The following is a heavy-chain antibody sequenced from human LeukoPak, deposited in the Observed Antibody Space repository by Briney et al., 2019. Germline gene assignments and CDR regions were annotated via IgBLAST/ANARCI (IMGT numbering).Heavy chain of an antibody. D-gene: IGHD6-19*01. CDR3: VRDGMAVAGTAPLDY. Sequence: GGSLRLSCSASGFTFSSYAMHWVRQAPGKGLEYVSAISGSGDITYYADSVKGRFTISRDNSKNTLYLQMSSLTPEDAAMYYCVRDGMAVAGTAPLDYWGQGILVTVSS. CDR1: GFTFSSYA. CDR2: ISGSGDIT. V-gene: IGHV3-64D*09. J-gene: IGHJ4*02.